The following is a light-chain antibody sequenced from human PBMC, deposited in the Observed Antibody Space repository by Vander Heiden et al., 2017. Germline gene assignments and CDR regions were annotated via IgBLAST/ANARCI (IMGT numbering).Light chain of an antibody. CDR1: QSVTSN. J-gene: IGKJ2*01. CDR3: QQYNNWPLYT. CDR2: GAS. Sequence: EIVMTQSPATLSVSPGERATLSCRASQSVTSNLAWYQQKPGQAPRLLIYGASTRATGIPARFSGSGSGTEFTLTISSLQSEDFAVYYCQQYNNWPLYTFGQGTKLDSK. V-gene: IGKV3-15*01.